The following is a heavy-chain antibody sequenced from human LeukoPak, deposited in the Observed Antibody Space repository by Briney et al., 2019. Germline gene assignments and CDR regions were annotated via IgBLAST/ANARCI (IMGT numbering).Heavy chain of an antibody. Sequence: GESLKISCKGSGYSFTSYWIGWVRQMPGKGLEWMGIIYPGDSDTRYSPSFQGQVTISADKSISTAYLQWSSLEASDTAMYYCARGGYSSGWYPGYFQHWGQGTLVTVSS. CDR2: IYPGDSDT. D-gene: IGHD6-19*01. J-gene: IGHJ1*01. CDR3: ARGGYSSGWYPGYFQH. CDR1: GYSFTSYW. V-gene: IGHV5-51*01.